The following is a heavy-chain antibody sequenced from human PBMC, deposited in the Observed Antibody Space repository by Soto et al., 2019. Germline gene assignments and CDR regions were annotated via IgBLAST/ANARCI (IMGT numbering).Heavy chain of an antibody. V-gene: IGHV4-59*08. J-gene: IGHJ5*02. Sequence: SETLSLTCTVSGGSISSYYWSWIRQPPGKGLEWIGYIYYSGSTNYNPSLKSRVTISVDTSKNQFSLKLSSVTAADTAVYYCARHTEQQLVRGGWFDPWGQGTLVTVSS. CDR3: ARHTEQQLVRGGWFDP. CDR2: IYYSGST. CDR1: GGSISSYY. D-gene: IGHD6-13*01.